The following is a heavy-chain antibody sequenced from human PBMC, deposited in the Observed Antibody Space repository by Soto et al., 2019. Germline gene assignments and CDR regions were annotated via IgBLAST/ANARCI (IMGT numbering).Heavy chain of an antibody. CDR3: AREFRNAFEF. CDR1: GDSVSRNSVA. Sequence: SQTLSLTCAISGDSVSRNSVAWNWIRQSPSRGLEWLGRTYYTSTWYNDYAVSVKSRITIKPDTSKNQVSLQLNSVTPEDTAVYYCAREFRNAFEFWGQGTMVTVSS. J-gene: IGHJ3*01. V-gene: IGHV6-1*01. CDR2: TYYTSTWYN.